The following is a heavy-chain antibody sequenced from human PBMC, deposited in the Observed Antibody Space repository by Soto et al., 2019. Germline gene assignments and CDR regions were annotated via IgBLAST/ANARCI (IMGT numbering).Heavy chain of an antibody. CDR3: AREKKYYYDSSGYVDY. V-gene: IGHV4-30-4*08. CDR2: IYYSGST. J-gene: IGHJ4*02. CDR1: GGSISSGGYY. D-gene: IGHD3-22*01. Sequence: SETLSLTCTVSGGSISSGGYYWSWIRQHPGKGLEWIGYIYYSGSTYYNPSLKSRVTISVGTSKNQFSLKLSSVTAADTAVYYCAREKKYYYDSSGYVDYWGQGTLVTVS.